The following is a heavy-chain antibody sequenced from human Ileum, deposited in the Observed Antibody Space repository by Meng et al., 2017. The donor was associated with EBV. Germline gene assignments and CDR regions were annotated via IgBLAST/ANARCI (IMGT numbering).Heavy chain of an antibody. Sequence: QVGLWQFAGDVREPGPSGKGGCQVPGESFTNHYCDWVRQTIGKRLKWLGWIKPKSENAGYAQNFQGRGSMTRNTSITTAYMELSSMRSDDTAVYYCALGPHYDSIGYYNWINYWGQGTLVTVSS. CDR3: ALGPHYDSIGYYNWINY. J-gene: IGHJ4*02. V-gene: IGHV1-8*01. CDR1: GESFTNHY. CDR2: IKPKSENA. D-gene: IGHD3-22*01.